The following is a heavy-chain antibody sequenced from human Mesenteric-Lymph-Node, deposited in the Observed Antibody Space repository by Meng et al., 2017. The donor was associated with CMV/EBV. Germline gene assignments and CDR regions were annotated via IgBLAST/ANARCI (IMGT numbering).Heavy chain of an antibody. V-gene: IGHV1-2*02. CDR1: EINFGRST. CDR3: ALLTTVTLGGIDY. J-gene: IGHJ4*02. D-gene: IGHD4-11*01. Sequence: ASVKVSCKASEINFGRSTVSWVRQAPGQGLEWMGWVNPNSGGTKYAQKFQGRVTMTRDTSISSAYMEVSSLRSDDTAVYYCALLTTVTLGGIDYWGQGTLVTVSS. CDR2: VNPNSGGT.